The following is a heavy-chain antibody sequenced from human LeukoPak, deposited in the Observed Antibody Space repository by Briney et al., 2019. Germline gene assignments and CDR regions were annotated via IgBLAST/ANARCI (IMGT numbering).Heavy chain of an antibody. V-gene: IGHV3-33*01. Sequence: GGSLRLSCAASGFTFSSHGMHWVRQAPGKGLEWVAVIWYDGSNKYYADSVKGRFTISRDNSKNTLYLQMNSLRAEDTAVYYCARSRRWYQLLTDTPYYYYGMDVWGQGTTVTVSS. CDR1: GFTFSSHG. J-gene: IGHJ6*02. D-gene: IGHD2-2*01. CDR3: ARSRRWYQLLTDTPYYYYGMDV. CDR2: IWYDGSNK.